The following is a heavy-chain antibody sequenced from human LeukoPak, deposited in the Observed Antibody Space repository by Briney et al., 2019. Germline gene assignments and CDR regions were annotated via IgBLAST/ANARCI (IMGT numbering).Heavy chain of an antibody. J-gene: IGHJ6*03. CDR1: GFTFSSYA. V-gene: IGHV3-23*01. CDR2: ISGSGGST. CDR3: AKPRAATLVRHYMDV. D-gene: IGHD6-25*01. Sequence: PGGSLRLSCAASGFTFSSYAMSWVRQAPGKGLEWVSAISGSGGSTYYADSVKGRFTISRDNSKNTLYLQMNSLRAEDTAVYYCAKPRAATLVRHYMDVWGKGTTVTVSS.